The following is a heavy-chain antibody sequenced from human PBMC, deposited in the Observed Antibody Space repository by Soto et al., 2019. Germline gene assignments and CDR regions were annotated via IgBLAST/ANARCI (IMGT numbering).Heavy chain of an antibody. Sequence: EASVKVSCKASGGTFSSYTISWVRQAPGQGLEWMGRIIPILGIANYAQKFQGRVTITADKSTSTAYMELSSLRSEDTAVYYCARDNRIAAAGTRRKSDFGVLDYWGQGTLVTVSS. V-gene: IGHV1-69*04. CDR1: GGTFSSYT. J-gene: IGHJ4*02. D-gene: IGHD6-13*01. CDR3: ARDNRIAAAGTRRKSDFGVLDY. CDR2: IIPILGIA.